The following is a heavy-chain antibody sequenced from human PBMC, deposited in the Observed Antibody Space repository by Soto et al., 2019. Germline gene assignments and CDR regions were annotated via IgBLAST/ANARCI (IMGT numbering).Heavy chain of an antibody. CDR3: ATVITGGAPH. Sequence: AAVKVSCKVSGYTLTELSMHWVRQAPGKGLEWMGGFDPEDGETTYAQKFQGRVTMTEDTSTDTAYMELSSLRSEDTAVYYCATVITGGAPHWGQGTLVTVSS. CDR2: FDPEDGET. V-gene: IGHV1-24*01. CDR1: GYTLTELS. J-gene: IGHJ4*02. D-gene: IGHD2-8*02.